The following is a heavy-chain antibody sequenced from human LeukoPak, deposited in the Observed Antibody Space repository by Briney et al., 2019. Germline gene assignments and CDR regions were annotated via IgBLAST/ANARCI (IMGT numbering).Heavy chain of an antibody. Sequence: PSETLSLTCTVSGGSVSSGSYYWSWIRQPPGKGLEWIGYIYYSGSTNYNPSLKSRVTISVDTSKNQFSPKLSSVTAADTAVYYCARGPGLGGDYWGQGTLVTVSS. CDR1: GGSVSSGSYY. CDR2: IYYSGST. CDR3: ARGPGLGGDY. D-gene: IGHD3-16*01. J-gene: IGHJ4*02. V-gene: IGHV4-61*01.